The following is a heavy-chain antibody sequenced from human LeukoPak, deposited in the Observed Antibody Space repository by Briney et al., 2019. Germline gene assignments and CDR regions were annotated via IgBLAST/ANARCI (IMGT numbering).Heavy chain of an antibody. J-gene: IGHJ4*02. CDR1: GFTFSSYA. CDR2: ISDSGGST. CDR3: AKDSEWEPNLGPYYFDY. Sequence: GGSLRLSCAASGFTFSSYAMSWVRQAPGKGLEWVSAISDSGGSTHYADSVKGRFIISRDNSKNTLYLQMNSLRAEDTAVYYCAKDSEWEPNLGPYYFDYWGQGTLVTVSS. D-gene: IGHD1-26*01. V-gene: IGHV3-23*01.